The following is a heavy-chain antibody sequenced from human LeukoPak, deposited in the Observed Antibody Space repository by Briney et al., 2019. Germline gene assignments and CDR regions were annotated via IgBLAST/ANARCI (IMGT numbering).Heavy chain of an antibody. CDR1: GYSISSGYY. V-gene: IGHV4-38-2*02. J-gene: IGHJ4*02. CDR3: ARGRRDGYNLEYFDK. D-gene: IGHD5-24*01. Sequence: SETLSLTFTVSGYSISSGYYWGWIRQPPGKGLVWIGSIYYSGSTYYNPSLKSRVTISVDTSKNQFSLKLSSVTAADTAVYYCARGRRDGYNLEYFDKWGQGTLVTVSS. CDR2: IYYSGST.